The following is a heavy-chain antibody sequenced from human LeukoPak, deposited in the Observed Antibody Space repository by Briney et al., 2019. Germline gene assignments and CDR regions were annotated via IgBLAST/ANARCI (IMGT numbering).Heavy chain of an antibody. CDR3: ARDGGDRNYGSLDY. CDR1: GFTFSSYA. J-gene: IGHJ4*02. CDR2: ISYDGSNK. Sequence: GRSLRLSCAASGFTFSSYAMHWVRQAPGKGLEWVAVISYDGSNKYYADSVKGRFTISRDNSKNTLYLQMNSLRAEDTAVYYCARDGGDRNYGSLDYWGQGTLVTVSS. D-gene: IGHD4-17*01. V-gene: IGHV3-30-3*01.